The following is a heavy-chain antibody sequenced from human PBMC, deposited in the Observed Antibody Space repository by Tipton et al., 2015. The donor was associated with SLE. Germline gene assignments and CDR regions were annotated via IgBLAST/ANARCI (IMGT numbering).Heavy chain of an antibody. J-gene: IGHJ5*02. CDR3: ARTPPPWGRWFDP. CDR2: IYTSGST. CDR1: GGSISSYY. Sequence: TLSLTCTVSGGSISSYYWSWIRQPAGKGLEWIGRIYTSGSTNYNPSLKSRVTISVDTSKNQFSLKLSSVTAADTAVYYCARTPPPWGRWFDPWGQGTLVTVSS. V-gene: IGHV4-4*07. D-gene: IGHD7-27*01.